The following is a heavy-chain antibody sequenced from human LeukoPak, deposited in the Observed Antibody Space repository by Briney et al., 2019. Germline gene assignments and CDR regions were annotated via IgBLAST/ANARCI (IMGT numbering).Heavy chain of an antibody. CDR3: ANSLTNLFAFDI. Sequence: GGSLRLSCAASGFTFSSYAMSWVRQAPGKGLEWVSAISGSGGSTYYADSVKGRFTISRDNSKNTLYLQMNSLRAEDTAVYYCANSLTNLFAFDIWGRGTMVTVSS. J-gene: IGHJ3*02. V-gene: IGHV3-23*01. CDR1: GFTFSSYA. CDR2: ISGSGGST. D-gene: IGHD4-11*01.